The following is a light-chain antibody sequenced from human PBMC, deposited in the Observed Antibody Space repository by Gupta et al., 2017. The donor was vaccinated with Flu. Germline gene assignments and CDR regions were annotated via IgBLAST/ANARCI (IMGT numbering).Light chain of an antibody. CDR1: STDVGGSNY. V-gene: IGLV2-8*01. J-gene: IGLJ2*01. Sequence: QSALTQPPSASGSPGQSVTISCTGTSTDVGGSNYVPWYQQHPGKAPKLLIYDVFRRRPGVPDRFTGSKSGKSASLTVSGLQPEDEAVYYCSAFAGYDDFVIFGGGTRLSVL. CDR2: DVF. CDR3: SAFAGYDDFVI.